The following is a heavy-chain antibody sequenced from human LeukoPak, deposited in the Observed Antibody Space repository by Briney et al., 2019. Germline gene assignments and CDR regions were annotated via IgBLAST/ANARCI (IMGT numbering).Heavy chain of an antibody. Sequence: SETLSLTCIVSGGSISSYYWSWIRQPPGKGLEWIGYIYYRGSTNYNPSLKSRVTISVATSKNQFSLKLSSVTAADTAVYYCARHSYSTSAGPYDYGGQGTLVPVSS. D-gene: IGHD6-6*01. CDR2: IYYRGST. CDR1: GGSISSYY. CDR3: ARHSYSTSAGPYDY. J-gene: IGHJ4*02. V-gene: IGHV4-59*08.